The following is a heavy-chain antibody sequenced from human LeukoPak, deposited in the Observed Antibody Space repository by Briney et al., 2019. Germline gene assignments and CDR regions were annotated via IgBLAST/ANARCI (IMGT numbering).Heavy chain of an antibody. CDR1: GVSISSYS. D-gene: IGHD4-17*01. CDR2: IYSSGST. V-gene: IGHV4-59*13. CDR3: ARGPLDFPDYAGFFDF. J-gene: IGHJ4*02. Sequence: SETLSLTCTVSGVSISSYSWSWIRQPPGKGLEWIGNIYSSGSTNDNPSLKGRVTISRDTSKSQFSLIVRSVTAADTAVYFCARGPLDFPDYAGFFDFWGQGALVTVSS.